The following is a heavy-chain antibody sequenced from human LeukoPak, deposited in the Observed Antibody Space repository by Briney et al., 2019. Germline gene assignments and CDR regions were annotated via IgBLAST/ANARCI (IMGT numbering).Heavy chain of an antibody. CDR3: AREKLYCGGDCYPSHAFDI. CDR1: GGTFSSYA. Sequence: SVRVSCKASGGTFSSYAISWVRQAPGQGLEWMGGIIPIFGTANYAQKFQGRVTITADESTSTAYMELSSLRSEDTAVYYCAREKLYCGGDCYPSHAFDIWGQGTMVTVSS. J-gene: IGHJ3*02. D-gene: IGHD2-21*02. CDR2: IIPIFGTA. V-gene: IGHV1-69*13.